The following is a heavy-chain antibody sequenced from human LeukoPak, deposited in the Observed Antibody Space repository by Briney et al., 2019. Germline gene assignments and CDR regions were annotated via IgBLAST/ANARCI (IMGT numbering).Heavy chain of an antibody. CDR2: IRYDGSNK. V-gene: IGHV3-30*02. CDR3: AKDLKALLWFEQVPIDY. J-gene: IGHJ4*02. CDR1: GFTFSSYG. D-gene: IGHD3-10*01. Sequence: PGGSLRLSCAASGFTFSSYGMHWVRQAPGKGLEWVAFIRYDGSNKYYADSVKGRFTISRDNSKNTLYLQMNSLRAEDTAVYYCAKDLKALLWFEQVPIDYWGQGTLVTVSS.